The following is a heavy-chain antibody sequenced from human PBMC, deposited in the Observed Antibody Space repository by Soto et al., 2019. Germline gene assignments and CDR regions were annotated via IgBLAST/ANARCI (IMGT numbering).Heavy chain of an antibody. V-gene: IGHV1-69*13. CDR2: IIPIFGTA. D-gene: IGHD3-10*01. CDR1: GGTFSSYA. CDR3: ACVSVEYGSGSYYNVYYYYYGRDV. J-gene: IGHJ6*02. Sequence: SVKVSCKASGGTFSSYAISWVRQAPGQGLEWMGGIIPIFGTANYAKKFQGRVTITADEYTSTAYMELSSLRSEDKAVYYCACVSVEYGSGSYYNVYYYYYGRDVWGQGTTVTVS.